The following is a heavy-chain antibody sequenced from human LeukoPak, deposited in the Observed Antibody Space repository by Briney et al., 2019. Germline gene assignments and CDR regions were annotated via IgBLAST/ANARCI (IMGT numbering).Heavy chain of an antibody. J-gene: IGHJ5*02. CDR1: GYSFTSYW. D-gene: IGHD5-12*01. Sequence: GESLKISCKGSGYSFTSYWIGWVRQMPGKGLEWMGIIYPGDSDTRYSPSFQGQVTISADKSISTAYLQWSSLKASDTAMYYCARRGYSGYDYGDWFDPWGQGTLVTVSS. CDR3: ARRGYSGYDYGDWFDP. CDR2: IYPGDSDT. V-gene: IGHV5-51*01.